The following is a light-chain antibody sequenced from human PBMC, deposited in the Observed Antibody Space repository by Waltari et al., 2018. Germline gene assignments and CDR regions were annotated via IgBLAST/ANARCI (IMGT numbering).Light chain of an antibody. CDR1: QPISTY. J-gene: IGKJ4*01. V-gene: IGKV1-39*01. Sequence: DIQMTQSPSSLSASVGDSITITCRSSQPISTYLNWSQQKPGKAPKLPIYCVSTLQSGVASSISGSGSGTEFTVSISNLQTEDFATYYCQVINSNSRTVTFDGGTKVEI. CDR3: QVINSNSRTVT. CDR2: CVS.